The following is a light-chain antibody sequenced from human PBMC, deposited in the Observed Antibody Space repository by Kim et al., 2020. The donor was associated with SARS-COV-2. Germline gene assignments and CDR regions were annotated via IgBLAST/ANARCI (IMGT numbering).Light chain of an antibody. Sequence: QSVLTQPPSVSGAPGQRVTISCTGSSSNIGAGYDVNWYQQLPGTAPKLLIYGNNNRPSGVPDRFSGSKSGTSASLAITGPQAVDEADYYCQSYDTSLSGSVFGGGTQLTV. CDR3: QSYDTSLSGSV. CDR1: SSNIGAGYD. CDR2: GNN. J-gene: IGLJ2*01. V-gene: IGLV1-40*01.